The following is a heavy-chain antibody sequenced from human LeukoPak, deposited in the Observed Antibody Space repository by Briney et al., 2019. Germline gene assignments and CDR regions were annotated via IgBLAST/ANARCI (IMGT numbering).Heavy chain of an antibody. V-gene: IGHV3-48*02. Sequence: GGSLRLSCAASGFTFSSYSMSWVRQAPGKGPEWLSYISSDSSITYYADSVRGRFTISRDNARNSRYLQMNSLRDEDTAVYYCAKSIVPSYYYGMDVWGQGTTVTVSS. CDR1: GFTFSSYS. CDR2: ISSDSSIT. J-gene: IGHJ6*02. D-gene: IGHD2-15*01. CDR3: AKSIVPSYYYGMDV.